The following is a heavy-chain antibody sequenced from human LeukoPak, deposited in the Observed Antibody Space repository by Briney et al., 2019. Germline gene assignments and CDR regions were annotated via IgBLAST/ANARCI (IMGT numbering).Heavy chain of an antibody. Sequence: ASVKVSCKASGYTFTNYGISWVRQAPGQGLEWMGWITDYNGNTNYAQKLQGRVTMTTDTSTSTVYMELSSLRSEDTAVYYCAQWWYSGYDLFDYWGQGTLVTVSS. CDR2: ITDYNGNT. CDR1: GYTFTNYG. D-gene: IGHD5-12*01. CDR3: AQWWYSGYDLFDY. J-gene: IGHJ4*02. V-gene: IGHV1-18*01.